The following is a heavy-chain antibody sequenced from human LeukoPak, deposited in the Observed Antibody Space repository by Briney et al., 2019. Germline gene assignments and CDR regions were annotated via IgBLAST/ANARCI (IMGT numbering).Heavy chain of an antibody. D-gene: IGHD1-26*01. CDR3: ARDVYRGKGAFDI. CDR2: IYSGEST. Sequence: PGGSLRLSCAVSGFTVSRNYMSWVRQAPGKGLEWVSSIYSGESTYYAGSVKGRFTISRDNSKNTLHLQMNSLRADDTAVYYCARDVYRGKGAFDIWGQGTMVTVSS. J-gene: IGHJ3*02. CDR1: GFTVSRNY. V-gene: IGHV3-53*01.